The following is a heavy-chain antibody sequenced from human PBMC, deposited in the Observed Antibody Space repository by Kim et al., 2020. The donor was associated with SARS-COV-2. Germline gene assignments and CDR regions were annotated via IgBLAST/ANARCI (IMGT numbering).Heavy chain of an antibody. V-gene: IGHV4-4*02. CDR2: IYHTGNT. J-gene: IGHJ3*01. CDR3: VRRRQVESTLHSGFDV. CDR1: GDSISNNFW. Sequence: SETLSLTCTVSGDSISNNFWWTWVRQSPGKGLEWIGEIYHTGNTDYNPSLSRRLTMSMDKWTNQISLGLQSVRAADTDRYVCVRRRQVESTLHSGFDVWGQGEMVTVSS. D-gene: IGHD6-19*01.